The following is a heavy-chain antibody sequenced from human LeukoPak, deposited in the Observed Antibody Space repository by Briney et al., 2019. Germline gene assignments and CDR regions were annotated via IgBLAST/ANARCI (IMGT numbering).Heavy chain of an antibody. D-gene: IGHD2-2*01. CDR1: GFTFSSYG. CDR2: IRYDGSNK. V-gene: IGHV3-30*02. Sequence: GGSLRLSCAASGFTFSSYGMHWVRQAPGKGLELVAFIRYDGSNKYYADSVKGRFTISRDNSKNTLYLQMNSLRAEDTAVYYCAKGAIIGYCSSTSCSSFDYWGQGTLVTVSS. CDR3: AKGAIIGYCSSTSCSSFDY. J-gene: IGHJ4*02.